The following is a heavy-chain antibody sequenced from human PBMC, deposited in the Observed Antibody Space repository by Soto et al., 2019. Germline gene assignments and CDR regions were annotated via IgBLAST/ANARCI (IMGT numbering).Heavy chain of an antibody. D-gene: IGHD6-13*01. CDR3: AKDTSSSWYYFDY. J-gene: IGHJ4*02. CDR2: ISYDGSNK. Sequence: GGSLRLSCAASGFTFSSYGMHWVRQAPGKGLEWVAVISYDGSNKYYADSVKGRFTISRDNSKNTLYLQMNSLRAEDTAVYYCAKDTSSSWYYFDYWGQGTLVTVSS. V-gene: IGHV3-30*18. CDR1: GFTFSSYG.